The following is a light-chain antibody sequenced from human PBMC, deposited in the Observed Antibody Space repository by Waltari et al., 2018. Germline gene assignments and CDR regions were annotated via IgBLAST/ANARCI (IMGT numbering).Light chain of an antibody. CDR3: QQYNNWPTWT. CDR1: HSANTN. J-gene: IGKJ1*01. Sequence: EVVMTQSPATLSVSPGERATLPCRASHSANTNLAWYQRKPGQGPRRVIFDASNRATGIPARFSGSGSGTEFTLTIRSLQPEDSAVYYCQQYNNWPTWTFGQGAKVEIK. CDR2: DAS. V-gene: IGKV3-15*01.